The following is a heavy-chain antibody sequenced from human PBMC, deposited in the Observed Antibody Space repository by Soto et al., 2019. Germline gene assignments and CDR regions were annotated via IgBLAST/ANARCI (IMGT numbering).Heavy chain of an antibody. Sequence: EVQLLESGGGLVQPGGSLRLSCAASGFTFSSYAMSWVRQAPGKGLEWVSAISGSGGSTYYEDSVKGRFTISRDNSKNALDLQMDSLRAEDTAVYYCANKEAMLFCAFDIWVQGTIVTVSS. V-gene: IGHV3-23*01. J-gene: IGHJ3*02. CDR3: ANKEAMLFCAFDI. D-gene: IGHD2-21*01. CDR1: GFTFSSYA. CDR2: ISGSGGST.